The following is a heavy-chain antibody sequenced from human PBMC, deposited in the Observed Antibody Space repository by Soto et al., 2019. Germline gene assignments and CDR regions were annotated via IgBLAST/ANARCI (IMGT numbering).Heavy chain of an antibody. CDR1: GFSFSSYA. CDR3: ATHRYNVGWEHFDS. CDR2: ISYDRSNK. Sequence: GGSLRLSFAAWGFSFSSYAMHWVRQAPGKGLEWVGVISYDRSNKYYADSVKGRFTISRDNSKNTLYLQMNSLRAAHTAVYHCATHRYNVGWEHFDSSRQGSLVTVSS. V-gene: IGHV3-30-3*01. D-gene: IGHD1-26*01. J-gene: IGHJ4*02.